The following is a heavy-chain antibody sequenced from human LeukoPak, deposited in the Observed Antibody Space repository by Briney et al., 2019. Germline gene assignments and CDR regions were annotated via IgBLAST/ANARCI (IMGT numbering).Heavy chain of an antibody. CDR2: IWYDGGNK. CDR3: ARGPTGTSLLFGY. CDR1: GFTFSSYG. V-gene: IGHV3-33*01. Sequence: GGSLRLSCAASGFTFSSYGMHWVRQAPGKGLEWVAVIWYDGGNKYYADSVKGRFTISRDNSKNTLYLQMNSLRAEDTAVYYCARGPTGTSLLFGYWGQGTLVTVSS. J-gene: IGHJ4*02. D-gene: IGHD1-1*01.